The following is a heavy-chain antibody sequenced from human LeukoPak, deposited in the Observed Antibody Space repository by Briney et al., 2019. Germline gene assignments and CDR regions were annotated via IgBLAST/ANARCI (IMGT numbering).Heavy chain of an antibody. Sequence: ASVTVSCKASGYTFTNNYLHWVRQAPGQGLEWAGMIKPTDGGTSYAQKFQGRVTMTWNRSTSTVCMELSSLTSDDTAMYYCTRDLGDWGQGTLVTVS. CDR2: IKPTDGGT. V-gene: IGHV1-46*01. CDR3: TRDLGD. CDR1: GYTFTNNY. J-gene: IGHJ4*02. D-gene: IGHD3-10*01.